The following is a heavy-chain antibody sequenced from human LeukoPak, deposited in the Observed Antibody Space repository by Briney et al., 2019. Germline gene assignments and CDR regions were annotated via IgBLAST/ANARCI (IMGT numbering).Heavy chain of an antibody. CDR1: GYSFTSYW. J-gene: IGHJ3*02. CDR2: IYPGDSDT. CDR3: ARPKEYGDFLDALDI. V-gene: IGHV5-51*01. D-gene: IGHD4-17*01. Sequence: GESLKISCKGSGYSFTSYWIGWVRQMPGKGLEWMGIIYPGDSDTRYSPSFRGQVTISADKSISTAYLQWSSLKASDTAMYYCARPKEYGDFLDALDIWGQGAMVTVSS.